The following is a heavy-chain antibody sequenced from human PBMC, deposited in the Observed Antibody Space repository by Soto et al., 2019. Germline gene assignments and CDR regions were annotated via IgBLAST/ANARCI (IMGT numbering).Heavy chain of an antibody. CDR3: AHNYCRGGGCYIEYFQY. Sequence: QITLKESGPTLVKPTQTLTLTCTFSGLSLSTNGVGVGWIRQPPGKALEWLALIYWDDDKRYSPSLKSRLTISRDTSKNQVVLTMTSMDPVDTATYYRAHNYCRGGGCYIEYFQYWGQGTLVTVSS. J-gene: IGHJ1*01. V-gene: IGHV2-5*02. CDR2: IYWDDDK. CDR1: GLSLSTNGVG. D-gene: IGHD2-15*01.